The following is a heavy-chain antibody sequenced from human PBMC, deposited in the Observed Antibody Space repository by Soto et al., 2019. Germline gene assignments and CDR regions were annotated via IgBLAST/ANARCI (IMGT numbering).Heavy chain of an antibody. CDR1: GGSFSGYY. Sequence: PSETLSLTCAVYGGSFSGYYWSWIRQPPGKGLEWIGEINHSGSTNYNPSLKSRVTISVDTSKNQFSLKLSSVTAADTAVYYCARQYCSSTSCLSYNWFDPWGQGTLVTVSS. D-gene: IGHD2-2*01. CDR2: INHSGST. CDR3: ARQYCSSTSCLSYNWFDP. V-gene: IGHV4-34*01. J-gene: IGHJ5*02.